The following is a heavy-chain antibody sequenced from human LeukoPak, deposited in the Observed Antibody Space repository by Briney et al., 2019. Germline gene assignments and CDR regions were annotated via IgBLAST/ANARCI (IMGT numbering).Heavy chain of an antibody. CDR2: ISSSSSYI. CDR3: ASGQPKGSIAVAGEKYYMDV. J-gene: IGHJ6*03. CDR1: GFTFSNYA. V-gene: IGHV3-21*01. D-gene: IGHD6-19*01. Sequence: GGSLRLSCATSGFTFSNYAMGWVRQAPGKGLEWVSSISSSSSYIYYADSVKGRFTISRDNAKNSLYLQMNSLRAEDTAVYYCASGQPKGSIAVAGEKYYMDVWGKGTTVTVSS.